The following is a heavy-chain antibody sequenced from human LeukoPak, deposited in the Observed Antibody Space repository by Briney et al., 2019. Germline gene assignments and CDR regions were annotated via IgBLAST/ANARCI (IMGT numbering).Heavy chain of an antibody. V-gene: IGHV3-7*03. J-gene: IGHJ4*02. CDR1: EFTFSSYW. D-gene: IGHD6-13*01. Sequence: GGSLRLSCAASEFTFSSYWMTWVRQAPGKGLEGVANINQDGSDKYYVDSVKGRFTISRDNAKNSLYLQMNSLRAEDTAVYYCSRARKSSNWEYWGQGTLVTVSS. CDR3: SRARKSSNWEY. CDR2: INQDGSDK.